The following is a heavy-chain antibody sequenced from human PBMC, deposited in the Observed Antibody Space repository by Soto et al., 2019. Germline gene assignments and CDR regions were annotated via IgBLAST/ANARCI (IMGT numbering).Heavy chain of an antibody. Sequence: QVQLVQSGAEVKKPGASGKVSCKASGYTFTGYYMHWVRQAPGQGLEWMGWINPNSGGTNYAQKCQGWVTMTRDTSISTAYMELSRLRSDDTAVYYCARGPNWGRGDLDYWGQGTLVTVSS. J-gene: IGHJ4*02. V-gene: IGHV1-2*04. CDR3: ARGPNWGRGDLDY. CDR1: GYTFTGYY. CDR2: INPNSGGT. D-gene: IGHD7-27*01.